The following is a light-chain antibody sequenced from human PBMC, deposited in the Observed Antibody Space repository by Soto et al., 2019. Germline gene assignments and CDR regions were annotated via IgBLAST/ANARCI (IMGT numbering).Light chain of an antibody. CDR3: QQTNTAPWT. V-gene: IGKV1-39*01. CDR2: TAS. J-gene: IGKJ1*01. CDR1: ERISDY. Sequence: DIQMTPSPSSLSASVVDRVTMSCRASERISDYLAWYQQKPGKAPKLLINTASSLRSGVPSRFSGSGSGTDFTLTIDSLQPEDFATYFCQQTNTAPWTFGQGTKVDIK.